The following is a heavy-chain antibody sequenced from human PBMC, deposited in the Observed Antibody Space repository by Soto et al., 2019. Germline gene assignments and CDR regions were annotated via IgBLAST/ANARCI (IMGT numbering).Heavy chain of an antibody. CDR1: GFSLSTSGVG. J-gene: IGHJ3*02. CDR3: ALRLLVWFGGMDAFDI. Sequence: QITLKESGPRLVKPTQTLTLTCTFSGFSLSTSGVGVGWIRQPPGKALEWLALIYWYDDKRYSPSLKSRLTITKDTSQNQVVLTMTNMDPMVTATYYCALRLLVWFGGMDAFDIWGQGTMVTVSS. V-gene: IGHV2-5*01. D-gene: IGHD3-10*01. CDR2: IYWYDDK.